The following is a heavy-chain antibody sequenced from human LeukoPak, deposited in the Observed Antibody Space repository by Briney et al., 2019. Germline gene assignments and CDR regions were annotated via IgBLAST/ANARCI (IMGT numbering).Heavy chain of an antibody. J-gene: IGHJ4*02. V-gene: IGHV4-39*01. CDR3: ARLDRITMVRGVISY. CDR2: IYYSGTT. D-gene: IGHD3-10*01. CDR1: GGSFSGYY. Sequence: PSETLSLTCAVYGGSFSGYYWGWVRQPPGRGLEWLGSIYYSGTTYYNPSLKSRVTISVDTSKNQFSLKLSSVTAADTAVYYCARLDRITMVRGVISYWGQGTLVTVSS.